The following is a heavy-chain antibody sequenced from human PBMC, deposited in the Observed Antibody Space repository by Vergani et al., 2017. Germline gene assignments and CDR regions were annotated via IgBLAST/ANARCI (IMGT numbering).Heavy chain of an antibody. CDR2: ISSSSSYI. CDR3: ARGAARPSYSSGWYYFDY. J-gene: IGHJ4*02. CDR1: GFTFSSYS. V-gene: IGHV3-21*01. Sequence: EVQLVESGGGLVKPGGSLRLSCAASGFTFSSYSMNWVRQAPGKGLEWVSSISSSSSYIYYADSGKGRFTISRDNAKNSLYLQMNSLRAEDTAVYYCARGAARPSYSSGWYYFDYWGQGTLVTVSS. D-gene: IGHD6-19*01.